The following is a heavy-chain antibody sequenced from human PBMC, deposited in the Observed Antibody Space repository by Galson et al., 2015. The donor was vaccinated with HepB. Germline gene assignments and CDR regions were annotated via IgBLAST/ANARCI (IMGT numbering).Heavy chain of an antibody. CDR2: ISTYTGNA. D-gene: IGHD3-16*02. J-gene: IGHJ4*02. CDR3: ARGGRLGELSSSDY. V-gene: IGHV1-18*01. Sequence: GQGLEWMGWISTYTGNAKYAQKFQGRVTMTTDTSTSTAYMELRRLRSDDTAVYYCARGGRLGELSSSDYWGQGTLVTVSS.